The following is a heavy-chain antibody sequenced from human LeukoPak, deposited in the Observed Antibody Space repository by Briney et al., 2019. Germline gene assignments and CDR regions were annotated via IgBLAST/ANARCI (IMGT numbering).Heavy chain of an antibody. CDR2: INPNSGGT. CDR3: ATYCGGDCYGVDY. Sequence: ASVKVSCKASGGTFSSYTISWVRQAPGQGLEWMGWINPNSGGTNYAQKFQGRVTMTRDTSISTAYMELSRLRSDDTAVYYCATYCGGDCYGVDYWGQGTLVTVSS. CDR1: GGTFSSYT. V-gene: IGHV1-2*02. J-gene: IGHJ4*02. D-gene: IGHD2-21*01.